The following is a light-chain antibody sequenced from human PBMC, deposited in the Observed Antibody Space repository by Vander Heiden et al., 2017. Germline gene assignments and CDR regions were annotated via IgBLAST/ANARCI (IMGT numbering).Light chain of an antibody. CDR1: SSNIGSNT. Sequence: QSVLTQPPSASGTPGQRVTIACSGSSSNIGSNTVNWYQQLPATPPNLLIFINNQRPSGVPDRFSCSKSGPSSSLSISGLQSEDEADYYCAAWDDSLNGLWVFGGGTKLTVL. CDR2: INN. CDR3: AAWDDSLNGLWV. V-gene: IGLV1-44*01. J-gene: IGLJ3*02.